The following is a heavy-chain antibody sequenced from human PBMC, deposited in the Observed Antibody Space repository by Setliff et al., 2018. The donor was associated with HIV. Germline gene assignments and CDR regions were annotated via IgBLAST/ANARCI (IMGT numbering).Heavy chain of an antibody. CDR3: ARGVPRNYYFFYYMDV. CDR2: VNHGGST. CDR1: GGSFSDYY. V-gene: IGHV4-34*01. D-gene: IGHD6-6*01. Sequence: PSLTCAVYGGSFSDYYWTWVRQPPGLGLEWIGEVNHGGSTNYNPSLESRVVISVDPSKNQFSLKLSSVTAADTALYYCARGVPRNYYFFYYMDVWGKGTSVTVSS. J-gene: IGHJ6*03.